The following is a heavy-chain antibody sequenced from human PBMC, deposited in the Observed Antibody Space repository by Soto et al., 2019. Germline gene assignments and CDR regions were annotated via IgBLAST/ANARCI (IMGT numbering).Heavy chain of an antibody. CDR3: ARHRWTSGYYLVFDS. V-gene: IGHV4-59*08. Sequence: QVQLQVSGPGLVKPSETLTLTCTISNGSIGTNYWSWLRQPPGKPLEWIGHINYSGTTNYNPSLKSRVTLSVDMSKSQFSLKLTSATAADTAVYYGARHRWTSGYYLVFDSCGQGTLVTVSS. CDR2: INYSGTT. D-gene: IGHD3-3*01. CDR1: NGSIGTNY. J-gene: IGHJ4*02.